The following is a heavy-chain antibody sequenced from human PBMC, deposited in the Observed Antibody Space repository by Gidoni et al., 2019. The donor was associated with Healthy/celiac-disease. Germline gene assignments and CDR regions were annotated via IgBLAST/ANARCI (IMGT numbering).Heavy chain of an antibody. CDR1: GGSISRYY. J-gene: IGHJ3*02. Sequence: QVQLQESGPGLVKPSETLSLTCTVSGGSISRYYWSWIRQPAGKGLEWIGRIYTSGSTNYNPSLKSRVTMSVDTSKNQFSLKLSSVTAADTAVYYCARGPSRVGATTGAFDIWGQGTMVTVSS. V-gene: IGHV4-4*07. CDR2: IYTSGST. D-gene: IGHD1-26*01. CDR3: ARGPSRVGATTGAFDI.